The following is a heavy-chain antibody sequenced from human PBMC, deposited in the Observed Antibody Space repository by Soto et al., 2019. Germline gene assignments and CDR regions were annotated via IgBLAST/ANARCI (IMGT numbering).Heavy chain of an antibody. CDR3: ARGGGVVVPSYMDV. J-gene: IGHJ6*03. CDR2: IWYDGSNK. CDR1: GFTFSSYG. Sequence: GGSLRLSCAASGFTFSSYGMHWVRQAPGKGLEWVAVIWYDGSNKYYADSVKGRFTISIDNSKNTLYLQMNSLRAEDTAVYYCARGGGVVVPSYMDVWGKGTTVTVSS. D-gene: IGHD2-2*01. V-gene: IGHV3-33*08.